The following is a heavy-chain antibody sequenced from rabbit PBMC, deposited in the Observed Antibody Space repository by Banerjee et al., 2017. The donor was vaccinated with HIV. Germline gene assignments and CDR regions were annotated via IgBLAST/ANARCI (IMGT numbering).Heavy chain of an antibody. CDR1: GLDFSSSYW. CDR3: ARGTGNTYWITYFNL. CDR2: IYAGSSGST. Sequence: EESGGDLVKPEGSLTLTCKASGLDFSSSYWICWVRQAPGKGLEWIACIYAGSSGSTYYASWAKGRFTISKTSSTTVTLQMTSLTAADTATYFCARGTGNTYWITYFNLWGQGTLVTVS. V-gene: IGHV1S45*01. J-gene: IGHJ4*01. D-gene: IGHD8-1*01.